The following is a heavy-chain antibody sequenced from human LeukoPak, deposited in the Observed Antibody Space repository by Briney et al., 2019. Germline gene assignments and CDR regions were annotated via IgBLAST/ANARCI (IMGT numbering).Heavy chain of an antibody. V-gene: IGHV1-69*05. CDR1: EGTFSTYA. Sequence: SVKVPCKASEGTFSTYAISWVRQAPGQGLEWMGGIIPIFGTANYAQKFQGRVTITTDESTSTAYMELSSLRSEDTAVYYCASSYSSSSPPFDYWGQGTLVTVSS. D-gene: IGHD6-6*01. CDR2: IIPIFGTA. J-gene: IGHJ4*02. CDR3: ASSYSSSSPPFDY.